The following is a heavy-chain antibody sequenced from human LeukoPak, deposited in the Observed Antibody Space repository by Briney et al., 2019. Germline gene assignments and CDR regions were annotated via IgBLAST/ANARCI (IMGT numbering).Heavy chain of an antibody. D-gene: IGHD7-27*01. J-gene: IGHJ4*02. V-gene: IGHV3-23*01. CDR2: ISGSGGTI. CDR3: AKDKLGTSSLPFDY. Sequence: GGSLRLSCAASGFTFSNYALSWVRQAPGKGLEWVSVISGSGGTIYYADSVKGRFTISRDNSKNTLYLQMNRLRAEDTAVYYCAKDKLGTSSLPFDYWGQGTLVTVSS. CDR1: GFTFSNYA.